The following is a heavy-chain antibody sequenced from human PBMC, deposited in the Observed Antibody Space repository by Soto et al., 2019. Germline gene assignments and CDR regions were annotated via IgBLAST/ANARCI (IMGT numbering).Heavy chain of an antibody. CDR1: GYTFTSYG. J-gene: IGHJ5*02. Sequence: ASVKVSCKASGYTFTSYGISWVRQAPGQGLEWMGWISAYNGNTNYAQKLQGRVTMTTDTSTDTAYMELSSLRSEDTAVYYCATVGLWFGGFDPWGQGTLVTVSS. D-gene: IGHD3-10*01. CDR2: ISAYNGNT. CDR3: ATVGLWFGGFDP. V-gene: IGHV1-18*01.